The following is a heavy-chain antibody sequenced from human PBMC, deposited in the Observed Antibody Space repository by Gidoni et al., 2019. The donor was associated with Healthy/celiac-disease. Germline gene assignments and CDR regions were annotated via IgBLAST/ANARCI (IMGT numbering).Heavy chain of an antibody. J-gene: IGHJ2*01. V-gene: IGHV3-20*01. D-gene: IGHD6-13*01. CDR1: GFTFADYG. CDR3: AREGKEDQQLDPDYWYFDL. CDR2: INWNGGST. Sequence: EVQLVESGGGVVRPGGSLRLSCAASGFTFADYGMSWFRQAPVKGLEWVSGINWNGGSTGYADSVKGRFTISRDNAKNSLYLQMNSLRAEDTALYHCAREGKEDQQLDPDYWYFDLWGRGTLVTVSS.